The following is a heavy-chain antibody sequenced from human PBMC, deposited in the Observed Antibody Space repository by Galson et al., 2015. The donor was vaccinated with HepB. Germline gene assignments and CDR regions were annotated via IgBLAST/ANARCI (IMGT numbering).Heavy chain of an antibody. CDR1: GYTFTSYG. J-gene: IGHJ6*03. V-gene: IGHV1-18*01. Sequence: QSGAEVKKPGASVKVSCKASGYTFTSYGISWVRQAPGQGLEWMGWISAYNGNTNYAQKLQGRVTMTTDTSTSTAYMELRSLRSDDTAVYYCARDRSNYYGSGSYYQPGTNMDVWGKGTTVTVSS. CDR2: ISAYNGNT. CDR3: ARDRSNYYGSGSYYQPGTNMDV. D-gene: IGHD3-10*01.